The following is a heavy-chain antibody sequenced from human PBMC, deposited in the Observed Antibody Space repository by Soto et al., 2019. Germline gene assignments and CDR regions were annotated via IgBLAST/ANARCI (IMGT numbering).Heavy chain of an antibody. J-gene: IGHJ4*02. V-gene: IGHV3-23*01. CDR1: GFTFTNYA. Sequence: EVQLLESGGGLIQPGGSLRLSCAASGFTFTNYAMSWVRQAPGKGLEWISAISGNGGTTYFADSMEGRFSVSRDNSKDTLYPQMDSLRAEDTAMYYCVKGQVWTPRGLDYWGRGTLVTVSS. D-gene: IGHD2-21*01. CDR3: VKGQVWTPRGLDY. CDR2: ISGNGGTT.